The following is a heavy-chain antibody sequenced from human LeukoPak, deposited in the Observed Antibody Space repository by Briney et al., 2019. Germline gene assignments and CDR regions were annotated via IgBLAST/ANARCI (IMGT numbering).Heavy chain of an antibody. CDR2: IIPMFGTA. J-gene: IGHJ5*02. V-gene: IGHV1-69*13. CDR1: GGTFSSYA. CDR3: ARVLRKGRWFDP. Sequence: SVKVSCKASGGTFSSYAITWVRRAPGQGLEWMGGIIPMFGTADYAQKFQGRVTITADESTNTAYMELSSLRSEDTAVYYCARVLRKGRWFDPWGQGTLVTVSS. D-gene: IGHD6-6*01.